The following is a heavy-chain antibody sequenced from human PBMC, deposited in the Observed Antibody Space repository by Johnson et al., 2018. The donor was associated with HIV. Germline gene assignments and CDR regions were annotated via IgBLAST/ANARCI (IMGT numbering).Heavy chain of an antibody. CDR3: AKDQLVGATYAAFDI. D-gene: IGHD1-26*01. CDR1: DFTFSSYG. CDR2: IRYDGSNK. J-gene: IGHJ3*02. Sequence: QVQLVESGGGVVQPGRSLRLSCAASDFTFSSYGMHWVRQAPGKGLEWVAFIRYDGSNKYYSDSVKGRFTISRDNSKNTLYLQMNSLRPEDTAVYYCAKDQLVGATYAAFDIWGQGTMVTVSS. V-gene: IGHV3-30*02.